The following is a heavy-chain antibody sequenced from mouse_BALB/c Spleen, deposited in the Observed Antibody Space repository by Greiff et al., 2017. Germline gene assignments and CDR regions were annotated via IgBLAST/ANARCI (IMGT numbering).Heavy chain of an antibody. Sequence: QVQLQQSGAELAKPGASVKMSCKASGYTFTSYWMHWVKQRPGQGLEWIGYINPSTGYTEYNQKFKDKATLTADKSSSTAYMQLSSLTSEDSAVYYCARKKYGNYPWFGYWGQGTLVTVSA. CDR1: GYTFTSYW. CDR3: ARKKYGNYPWFGY. J-gene: IGHJ3*01. D-gene: IGHD2-10*02. V-gene: IGHV1-7*01. CDR2: INPSTGYT.